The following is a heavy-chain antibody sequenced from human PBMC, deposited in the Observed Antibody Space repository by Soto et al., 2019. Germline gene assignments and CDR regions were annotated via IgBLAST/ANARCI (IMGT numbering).Heavy chain of an antibody. Sequence: EVQLVESGGGLVKPGGSLRLSCAASGFTFSNAWMSWVRQAPGKGLEWVGRIKSKTDGGTTDYAAPVKDRFTISRDDSKNTLYLQMNSLKTEDTAVYYCTATYYDFWSGYSLFDYWGQGTLVTVSS. D-gene: IGHD3-3*01. V-gene: IGHV3-15*01. J-gene: IGHJ4*02. CDR3: TATYYDFWSGYSLFDY. CDR2: IKSKTDGGTT. CDR1: GFTFSNAW.